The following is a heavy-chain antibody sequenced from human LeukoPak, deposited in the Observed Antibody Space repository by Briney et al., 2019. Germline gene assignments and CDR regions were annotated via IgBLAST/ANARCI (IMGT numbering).Heavy chain of an antibody. Sequence: GGSLRLSCAASGFTFSSYAISWVRQAPGKGLEWVAVIWYDGSNKYYADSVKGRFTISRDNSKNTLYLQMNSLRAEDTAVYYCARGPLYSSGWYFDYWGQGTLVTVSS. CDR3: ARGPLYSSGWYFDY. CDR2: IWYDGSNK. CDR1: GFTFSSYA. D-gene: IGHD6-19*01. V-gene: IGHV3-33*08. J-gene: IGHJ4*02.